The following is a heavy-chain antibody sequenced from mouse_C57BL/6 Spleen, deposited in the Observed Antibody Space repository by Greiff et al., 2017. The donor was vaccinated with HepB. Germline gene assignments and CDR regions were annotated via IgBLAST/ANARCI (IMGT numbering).Heavy chain of an antibody. V-gene: IGHV1-81*01. Sequence: QVQLQQSGAELARPGASVKLSCKASGYTFTSYGISWVKQRTGQGLEWIGEIHPRSGNTYYNEKFKGKATLTADKSSSTAYMELRSLTSEDSAVYFCARTYGSSPAWFAYWGQGTLVTVSA. D-gene: IGHD1-1*01. CDR1: GYTFTSYG. CDR2: IHPRSGNT. CDR3: ARTYGSSPAWFAY. J-gene: IGHJ3*01.